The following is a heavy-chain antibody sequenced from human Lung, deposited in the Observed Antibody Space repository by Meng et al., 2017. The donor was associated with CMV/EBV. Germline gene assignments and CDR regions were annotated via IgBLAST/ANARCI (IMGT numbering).Heavy chain of an antibody. CDR3: ARVAPSGYRYFDY. V-gene: IGHV7-4-1*02. D-gene: IGHD3-3*01. CDR2: INTNTGNP. J-gene: IGHJ4*02. Sequence: QVQLVQSGAEVKKSGASVKVSCKASEYTFINYAMNWVRQAPGQGLEWMGWINTNTGNPTYAQGFTRRFVFSLDTSFRTAYLQISSLKAEDTAVYYCARVAPSGYRYFDYWGQGTLVTVSS. CDR1: EYTFINYA.